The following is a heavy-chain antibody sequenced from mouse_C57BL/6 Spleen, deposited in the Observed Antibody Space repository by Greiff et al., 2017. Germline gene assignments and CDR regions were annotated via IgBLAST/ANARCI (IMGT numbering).Heavy chain of an antibody. CDR2: RWSGGST. CDR3: ARGVVGYAWFAY. CDR1: GFSLTSYG. V-gene: IGHV2-2*01. D-gene: IGHD2-2*01. J-gene: IGHJ3*01. Sequence: VKLVESGPGLVQPSQSLSITCTVSGFSLTSYGVHWVRQSPGKGLEWLGVRWSGGSTDYNAAFISRLSISKDNSKSQVFFKMNSLQADDTAIYYCARGVVGYAWFAYWGQGTLGTVSA.